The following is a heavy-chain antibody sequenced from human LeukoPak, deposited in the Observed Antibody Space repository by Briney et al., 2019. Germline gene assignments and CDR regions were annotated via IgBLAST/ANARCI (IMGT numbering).Heavy chain of an antibody. CDR3: XRQTGSGLFTLP. CDR2: IYYSGNT. Sequence: PSETLSLTCTVSGVSISSSNSYWGWIRQPPGKGLEWIGSIYYSGNTYYNASLKSRVTISVDTAKNQFSLKLTSVTAADTAVYXCXRQTGSGLFTLPGGQGTLVTVSS. V-gene: IGHV4-39*01. D-gene: IGHD3-10*01. J-gene: IGHJ4*02. CDR1: GVSISSSNSY.